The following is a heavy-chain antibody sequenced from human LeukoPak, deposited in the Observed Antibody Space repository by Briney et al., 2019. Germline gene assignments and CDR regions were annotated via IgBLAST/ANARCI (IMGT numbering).Heavy chain of an antibody. CDR1: GFTFSSYA. Sequence: PGGSLRLSCAASGFTFSSYAMSWVRQAPGKGLEWVSAISGSGGSTYYADSVKGRFTISRDNSKNTLYLQMNSLRAEDTAVYYCAIDDYGGNSANFDYWGQGTLVTVSS. J-gene: IGHJ4*02. CDR2: ISGSGGST. CDR3: AIDDYGGNSANFDY. D-gene: IGHD4-23*01. V-gene: IGHV3-23*01.